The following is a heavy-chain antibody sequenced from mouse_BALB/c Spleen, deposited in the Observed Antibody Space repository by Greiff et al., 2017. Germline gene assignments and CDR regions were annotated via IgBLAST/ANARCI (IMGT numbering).Heavy chain of an antibody. CDR3: AIYYYENY. Sequence: VQLQESGAELVRPGSSVKISCKASGYAFSSYWMNWVKQRPGQGLEWIGQIYPGDGDTNYNGKFKGKATLTADKSSSTAYMQLSSLTSEDSAVYFCAIYYYENYWGQGTSVTVSS. J-gene: IGHJ4*01. CDR2: IYPGDGDT. D-gene: IGHD1-1*01. V-gene: IGHV1-80*01. CDR1: GYAFSSYW.